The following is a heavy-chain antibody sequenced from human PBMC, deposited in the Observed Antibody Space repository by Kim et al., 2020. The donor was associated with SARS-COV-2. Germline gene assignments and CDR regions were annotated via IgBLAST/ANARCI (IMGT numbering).Heavy chain of an antibody. CDR2: INHSGST. D-gene: IGHD2-21*02. CDR1: GGSFSGYY. J-gene: IGHJ6*02. V-gene: IGHV4-34*01. CDR3: ARGQPVYGVVTAIYYYYYYGMDV. Sequence: SETLSLTCAVYGGSFSGYYWSWIRQPPGKGLEWIGEINHSGSTNYNPSLKSRVTISVDTSKNQFSLKLSSVTAADTAVYYCARGQPVYGVVTAIYYYYYYGMDVWGQGTTVTVSS.